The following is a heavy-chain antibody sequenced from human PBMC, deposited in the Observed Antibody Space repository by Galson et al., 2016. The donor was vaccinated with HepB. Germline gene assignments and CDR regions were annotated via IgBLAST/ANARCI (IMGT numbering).Heavy chain of an antibody. D-gene: IGHD3-9*01. CDR2: IHYSGIT. CDR3: ARDGSSDSLAGFYNGWFDP. J-gene: IGHJ5*02. CDR1: DDSMTRPGYY. V-gene: IGHV4-31*03. Sequence: TLSLTCSVSDDSMTRPGYYWTWIRQPPGGGLEWIGYIHYSGITFYNPSLRSRVIISLDMSKNLFTLRLTSVTAADTGVYYCARDGSSDSLAGFYNGWFDPWGQGTLVTVSS.